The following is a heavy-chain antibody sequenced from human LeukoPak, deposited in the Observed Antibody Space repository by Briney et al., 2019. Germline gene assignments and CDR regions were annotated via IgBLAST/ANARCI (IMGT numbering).Heavy chain of an antibody. CDR2: ISHSGST. D-gene: IGHD3-22*01. CDR1: GASISSYD. Sequence: PSETLSLTCTVSGASISSYDWSWLRQPPGKALEWIGYISHSGSTNYNPSLKSRVTISTDTSKNQFSLKLSSVTTADTAVYYCARGSSGYYPYWGRGTLVTVSS. J-gene: IGHJ4*02. V-gene: IGHV4-59*01. CDR3: ARGSSGYYPY.